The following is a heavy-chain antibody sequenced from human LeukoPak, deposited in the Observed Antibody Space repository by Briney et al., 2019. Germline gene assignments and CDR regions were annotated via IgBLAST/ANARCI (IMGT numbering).Heavy chain of an antibody. CDR3: ARDSSSGWFDAFDI. CDR2: IWYDGSNK. CDR1: GFIFSSYG. D-gene: IGHD6-19*01. V-gene: IGHV3-33*01. J-gene: IGHJ3*02. Sequence: GGSLRLSCAASGFIFSSYGMHWVRQAPGKGREGGAVIWYDGSNKYYADSVKGRFTISRDNSKNTLYLQMNSLRAEDTAVYYCARDSSSGWFDAFDIWGQGTMVTVS.